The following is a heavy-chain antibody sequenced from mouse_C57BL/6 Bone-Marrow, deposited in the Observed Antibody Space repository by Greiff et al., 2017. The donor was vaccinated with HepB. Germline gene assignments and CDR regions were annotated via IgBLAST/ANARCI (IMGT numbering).Heavy chain of an antibody. CDR2: IYPRSGNT. V-gene: IGHV1-81*01. CDR3: AYYGSSPFEY. D-gene: IGHD1-1*01. CDR1: GYTFTSYG. J-gene: IGHJ2*01. Sequence: QVQLKQSGAELARPGASVKLSCKASGYTFTSYGISWVKQSTGQGLEWIGEIYPRSGNTYYNEKFKGKATLTADKSSSTAYMELRSLTSEDSAVYFCAYYGSSPFEYCGEGTTLTVSS.